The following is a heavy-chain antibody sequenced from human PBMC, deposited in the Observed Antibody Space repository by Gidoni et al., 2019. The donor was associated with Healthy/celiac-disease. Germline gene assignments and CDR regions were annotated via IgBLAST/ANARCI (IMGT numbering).Heavy chain of an antibody. CDR3: ARDGLLSSGYFYYYYGMDV. J-gene: IGHJ6*02. CDR2: ISSSGSTI. D-gene: IGHD3-22*01. CDR1: GFTFSSYE. V-gene: IGHV3-48*03. Sequence: EVQLVESGGGLVQPGGSLRLSCAASGFTFSSYEMNWVRQAPGKGLEWVSYISSSGSTIYYADSVKGRFTISRDNAKNSLYLQMNSLRAEDTAVYYCARDGLLSSGYFYYYYGMDVWGQGTTVTVSS.